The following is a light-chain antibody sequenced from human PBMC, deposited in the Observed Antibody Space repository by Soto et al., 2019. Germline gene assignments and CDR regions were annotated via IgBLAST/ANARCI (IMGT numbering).Light chain of an antibody. CDR2: QAS. J-gene: IGKJ1*01. CDR1: QSISRQ. CDR3: LQYQSYWT. V-gene: IGKV1-5*03. Sequence: DIQMPQSPSTLSASVGDRVSITCRASQSISRQLAWYQQKPGKAPNLLIYQASNLETGVPSRFTGSGSGTEFTLTISSLQPDDLAPYYCLQYQSYWTFGQGTKVEVK.